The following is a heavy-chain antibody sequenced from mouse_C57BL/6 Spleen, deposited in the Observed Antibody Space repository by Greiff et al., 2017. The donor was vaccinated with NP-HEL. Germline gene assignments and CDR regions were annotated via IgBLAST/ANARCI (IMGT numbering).Heavy chain of an antibody. J-gene: IGHJ1*03. Sequence: QVQLQQSGPELVKPGASVKLSCKASGYAFSSSWMHWVKQRPGKGLEWIGRIYPGDGYTNYNGKFKGKATLTADKSSSTAYMQLSSLTSGDSAVDFGAKIYEGSRGNWYFDVWGKGTTVTVSS. CDR1: GYAFSSSW. CDR3: AKIYEGSRGNWYFDV. D-gene: IGHD1-1*01. CDR2: IYPGDGYT. V-gene: IGHV1-82*01.